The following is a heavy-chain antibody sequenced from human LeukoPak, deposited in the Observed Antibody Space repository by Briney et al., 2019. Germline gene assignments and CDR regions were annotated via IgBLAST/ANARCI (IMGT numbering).Heavy chain of an antibody. CDR2: FDPEDGET. D-gene: IGHD5-24*01. Sequence: GASVKVSCKVSGYTLTELSMHWVRQAPGKGLEWMGGFDPEDGETIYAQKFQGRVTMTEDTSTDTAYMELSSLRAEDTAVYYCAGGTRDGYNSLDYWGQGTLVTVSS. CDR3: AGGTRDGYNSLDY. CDR1: GYTLTELS. V-gene: IGHV1-24*01. J-gene: IGHJ4*02.